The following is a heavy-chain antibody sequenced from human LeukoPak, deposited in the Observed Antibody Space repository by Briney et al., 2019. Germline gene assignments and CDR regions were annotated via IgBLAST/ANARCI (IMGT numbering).Heavy chain of an antibody. V-gene: IGHV3-21*04. D-gene: IGHD6-6*01. CDR2: ISSSSSYI. J-gene: IGHJ4*02. CDR3: AREHSSSSYYFDY. CDR1: GFTFSSYS. Sequence: GGSLRLSCAASGFTFSSYSMNWVRQAPGKGLEWVSSISSSSSYIYYADSVKGRFTISRDNTKKSLYLQVNSLRAEDTAVYYCAREHSSSSYYFDYWGQGTLVTVSS.